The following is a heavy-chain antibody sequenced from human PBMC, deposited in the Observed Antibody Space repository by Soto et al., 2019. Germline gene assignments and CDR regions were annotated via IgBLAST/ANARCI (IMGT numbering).Heavy chain of an antibody. CDR1: GFTLRGYA. Sequence: GGSLRLSCAASGFTLRGYAMDGARQVPGKGLEYVSGISSNGVGTYYANSVQGRFTISRDNSKNTVYLQMGSLRPEDMAVYYCARRARPDFYYMDVWGKGTTVTVSS. V-gene: IGHV3-64*01. CDR3: ARRARPDFYYMDV. D-gene: IGHD6-6*01. CDR2: ISSNGVGT. J-gene: IGHJ6*03.